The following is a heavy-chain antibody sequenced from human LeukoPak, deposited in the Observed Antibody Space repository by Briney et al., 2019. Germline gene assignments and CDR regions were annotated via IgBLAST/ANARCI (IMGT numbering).Heavy chain of an antibody. D-gene: IGHD6-6*01. CDR1: GYTFTSYG. J-gene: IGHJ6*02. CDR2: ISAYNGNT. Sequence: ASVKVSCKASGYTFTSYGISWVRQAPGQGLEWMGWISAYNGNTNYAQKLQGRVTMTTDTSTSTAYMELRSLRSDDTAVYYCARVLYSSSSSGGYYYYGMDVWGQGTTVTVSS. V-gene: IGHV1-18*01. CDR3: ARVLYSSSSSGGYYYYGMDV.